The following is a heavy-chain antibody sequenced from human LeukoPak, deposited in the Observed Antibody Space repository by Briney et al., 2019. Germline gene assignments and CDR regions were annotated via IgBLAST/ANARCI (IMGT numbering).Heavy chain of an antibody. J-gene: IGHJ4*02. CDR1: GFTFSSYS. CDR2: ISSSSSYI. V-gene: IGHV3-21*01. Sequence: PGGSLRLSCAASGFTFSSYSMNWVRQAPGKGLEWVSSISSSSSYIYYADSVKGRFTISRDNAKNSLYLQMNGLRAEDTAVYYCARDLGASIAVAGGVFDYWGQGTLVTVSS. D-gene: IGHD6-19*01. CDR3: ARDLGASIAVAGGVFDY.